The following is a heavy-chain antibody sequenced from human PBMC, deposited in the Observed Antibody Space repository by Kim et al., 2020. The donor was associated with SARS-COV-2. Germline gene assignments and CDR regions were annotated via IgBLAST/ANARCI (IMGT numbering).Heavy chain of an antibody. J-gene: IGHJ3*02. D-gene: IGHD4-4*01. CDR3: ARVTEAFDI. Sequence: GNTNYAPKLQGRVTMTTDTSTSTAYMELRSLRSDDTAVYYCARVTEAFDIWGQGTMVTVSS. CDR2: GNT. V-gene: IGHV1-18*01.